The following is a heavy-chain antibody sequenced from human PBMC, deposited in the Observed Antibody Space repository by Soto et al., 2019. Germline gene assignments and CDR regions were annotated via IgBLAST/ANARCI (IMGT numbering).Heavy chain of an antibody. Sequence: PXGSLILSCAAPGLTFSSYAMSWVRQAPGKGLEWVSAISGSGGSTYYADSVRGRFTISRDNSKNTLYLQMNSLRAEDTAVYYCAKDPHIVVVPAATWFDHWGQGTLVTVSS. D-gene: IGHD2-2*01. J-gene: IGHJ5*02. CDR2: ISGSGGST. CDR1: GLTFSSYA. CDR3: AKDPHIVVVPAATWFDH. V-gene: IGHV3-23*01.